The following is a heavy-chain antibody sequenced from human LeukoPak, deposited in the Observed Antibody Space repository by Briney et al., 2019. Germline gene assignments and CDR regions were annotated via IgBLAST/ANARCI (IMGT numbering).Heavy chain of an antibody. V-gene: IGHV3-30*02. CDR1: GFTFSTYG. D-gene: IGHD3-16*01. CDR2: IRHDGNKK. J-gene: IGHJ4*02. CDR3: AKCFVPLGDLFYYFDS. Sequence: AGGSLRLSCAASGFTFSTYGMHWVRQAPGKGLEWVAFIRHDGNKKYYADSVKGRFTISRDNSKNTLYLQMNSLRDEDTAVYYCAKCFVPLGDLFYYFDSWGQGILVTVSS.